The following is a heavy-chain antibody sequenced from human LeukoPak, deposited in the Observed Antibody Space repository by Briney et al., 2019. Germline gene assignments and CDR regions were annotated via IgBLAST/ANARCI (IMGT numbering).Heavy chain of an antibody. Sequence: GGSLRLSCAASGFTFSSSWMTWVRQAPGKGLEWVASINQDGGGIHYVDSVKGRFTISRDNAKNSLYLQMNSLTAEDTAVHYCVRAHHPGGWFDPWGQGTLVTVSS. CDR1: GFTFSSSW. CDR3: VRAHHPGGWFDP. D-gene: IGHD3-10*01. J-gene: IGHJ5*02. V-gene: IGHV3-7*04. CDR2: INQDGGGI.